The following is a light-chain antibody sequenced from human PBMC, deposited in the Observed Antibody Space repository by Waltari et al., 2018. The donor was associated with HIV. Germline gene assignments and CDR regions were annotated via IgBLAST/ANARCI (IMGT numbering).Light chain of an antibody. CDR2: DVS. CDR1: NIDVGNYNL. CDR3: LTYVSDSGTWK. J-gene: IGLJ3*02. V-gene: IGLV2-23*02. Sequence: QSALTQPASVSGNLGQSVTITCTGTNIDVGNYNLVSLYQQFPGKAPKLIIYDVSKRPSGVSSRFSGSKSGYWASLTISGLLTEYESYYYCLTYVSDSGTWKFGGGTYLTV.